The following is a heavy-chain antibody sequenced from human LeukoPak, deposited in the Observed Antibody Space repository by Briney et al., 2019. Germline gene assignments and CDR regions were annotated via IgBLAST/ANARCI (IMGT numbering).Heavy chain of an antibody. CDR3: ARFSWRDIVVVVAASLPYNWFDP. J-gene: IGHJ5*02. Sequence: GASVKVSCKASGYTFTGYYMHWVRQAPGQGLEWMGWINPNSGGTNYAQKFQGRVTMTRDTSISTAYMELSRLRSDDTAVYYCARFSWRDIVVVVAASLPYNWFDPWGQGTLVTVSS. CDR1: GYTFTGYY. V-gene: IGHV1-2*02. D-gene: IGHD2-15*01. CDR2: INPNSGGT.